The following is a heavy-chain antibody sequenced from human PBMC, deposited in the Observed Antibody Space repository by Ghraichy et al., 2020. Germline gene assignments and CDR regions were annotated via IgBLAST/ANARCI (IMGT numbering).Heavy chain of an antibody. Sequence: GGSLRLSCAASGFTFDDYAMHWVRQAPGKGLEWVSLISGDGGSTYYADSVKGRFTISRDNSKNSLYLQMNSLRTEDTALYYCAKGENDDRHSSSGWYWEYFDYWGQGTLVTVSS. J-gene: IGHJ4*02. D-gene: IGHD6-19*01. CDR2: ISGDGGST. CDR1: GFTFDDYA. V-gene: IGHV3-43*02. CDR3: AKGENDDRHSSSGWYWEYFDY.